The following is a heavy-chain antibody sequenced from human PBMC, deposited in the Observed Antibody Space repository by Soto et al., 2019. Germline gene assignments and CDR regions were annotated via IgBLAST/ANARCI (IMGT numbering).Heavy chain of an antibody. D-gene: IGHD2-15*01. CDR3: ARDLEGYCSGGSCYSELGY. J-gene: IGHJ4*02. Sequence: QVQLVESGGGVVQPGRSLRLSCAASGFPFSSYGMQWVRQAPGKGLEWVAVIWYDGSNKYYGDSVKGRFTISRDNSKNTLYLQMISLRAEDTAVYYCARDLEGYCSGGSCYSELGYWGQGTLVTVSS. CDR2: IWYDGSNK. CDR1: GFPFSSYG. V-gene: IGHV3-33*01.